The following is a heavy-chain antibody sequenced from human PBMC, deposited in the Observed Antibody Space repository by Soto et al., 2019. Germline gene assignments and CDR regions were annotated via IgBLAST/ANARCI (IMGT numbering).Heavy chain of an antibody. V-gene: IGHV3-66*01. CDR1: GLTISRNY. CDR3: AKVGDIVLVPAAIPYYYGMDV. Sequence: PGGSRTVSCAACGLTISRNYPSQERKAPGKGLEWVSVIYSGGSTYYADSVKGRFTISRDNSKNTLYLQMNSLRAEDTAVYYCAKVGDIVLVPAAIPYYYGMDVWGQGTTVTVSS. J-gene: IGHJ6*02. D-gene: IGHD2-2*02. CDR2: IYSGGST.